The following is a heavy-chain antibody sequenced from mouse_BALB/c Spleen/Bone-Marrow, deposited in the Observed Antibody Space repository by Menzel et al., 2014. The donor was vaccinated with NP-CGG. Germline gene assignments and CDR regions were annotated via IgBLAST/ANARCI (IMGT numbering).Heavy chain of an antibody. J-gene: IGHJ2*01. CDR1: GFNIKDTY. Sequence: VQLKESGAELVKPGASVKLSCTASGFNIKDTYMHWVKQRPEQGLEWIGRIDPANGNTKYDPKFQGKATITADTSSNTAYLQLSSLTSEDTAVYYCASYVYGYYFDYWGQGTTLPVSS. V-gene: IGHV14-3*02. D-gene: IGHD2-2*01. CDR3: ASYVYGYYFDY. CDR2: IDPANGNT.